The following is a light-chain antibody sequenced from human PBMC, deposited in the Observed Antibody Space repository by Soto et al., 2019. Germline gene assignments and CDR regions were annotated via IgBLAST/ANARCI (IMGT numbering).Light chain of an antibody. CDR3: CSYAGSYTYV. CDR1: SSDVGYYNY. CDR2: DVS. Sequence: QSVLTQPRPVSGSPGQSVTISCTGTSSDVGYYNYVSWYQQHPGKAPKLMIYDVSKRPSGVPDRFSGSTSGNTASLTISGLQAEDEADYFCCSYAGSYTYVFGTGTKVTVL. V-gene: IGLV2-11*01. J-gene: IGLJ1*01.